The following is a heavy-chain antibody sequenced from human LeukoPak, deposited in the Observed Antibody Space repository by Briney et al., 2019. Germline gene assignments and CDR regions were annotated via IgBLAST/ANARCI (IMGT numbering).Heavy chain of an antibody. V-gene: IGHV3-23*01. CDR2: VTGSGGST. Sequence: AGGSLRLSXAASGLTFCDYAVSWVRQARGKGLEWVSAVTGSGGSTYYTDSVKGRFTISRDNFKNILYLQMNNLRADDTALYYCASRYCSGGSCYNRYYFDNWGQGTLVTVSS. CDR1: GLTFCDYA. J-gene: IGHJ4*02. CDR3: ASRYCSGGSCYNRYYFDN. D-gene: IGHD2-15*01.